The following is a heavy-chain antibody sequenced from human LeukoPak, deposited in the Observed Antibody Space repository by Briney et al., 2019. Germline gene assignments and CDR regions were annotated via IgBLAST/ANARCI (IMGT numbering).Heavy chain of an antibody. D-gene: IGHD2-2*01. V-gene: IGHV1-8*03. J-gene: IGHJ6*03. CDR1: GYTFTSYD. CDR2: MNPNSGNT. CDR3: ARVGVLDCSSTSCYHYYYYMDV. Sequence: ASVKVSCKASGYTFTSYDITWVRQATGQGLEWMGWMNPNSGNTGYAQKFQGRVTITRNTSISTAYMELSSLRSEETAVYYCARVGVLDCSSTSCYHYYYYMDVWGKGTTVTVSS.